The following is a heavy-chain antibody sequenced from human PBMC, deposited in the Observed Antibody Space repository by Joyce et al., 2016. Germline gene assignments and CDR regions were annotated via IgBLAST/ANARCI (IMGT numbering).Heavy chain of an antibody. D-gene: IGHD2-15*01. CDR3: AKDVVVLPTSPWGVFDH. CDR1: GFTVSRYD. V-gene: IGHV3-30*18. J-gene: IGHJ4*02. Sequence: QVQLVESGGGVVQPGRSLRLSCAASGFTVSRYDMYWVRQAPGKGLEWVAVMSFDGSKKYYGDSVKGRFTISRDNSKNTVHLQMNGLRADDTAVYYCAKDVVVLPTSPWGVFDHWGQGTLVTVSS. CDR2: MSFDGSKK.